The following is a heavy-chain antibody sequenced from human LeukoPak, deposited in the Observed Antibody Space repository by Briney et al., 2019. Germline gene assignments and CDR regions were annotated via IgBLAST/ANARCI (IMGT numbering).Heavy chain of an antibody. D-gene: IGHD2-2*01. CDR2: INSDGSST. V-gene: IGHV3-74*01. CDR1: GFTFSSYW. J-gene: IGHJ6*02. Sequence: GGSLRLSCAASGFTFSSYWMHWVRQAPGKGLVWVSRINSDGSSTSYADSVKGRFTISRDNAKNTLYLQMNSLRAEDTAVYYCARDIVVVPAADPYYYYYGMDVWGQGTTVTVSS. CDR3: ARDIVVVPAADPYYYYYGMDV.